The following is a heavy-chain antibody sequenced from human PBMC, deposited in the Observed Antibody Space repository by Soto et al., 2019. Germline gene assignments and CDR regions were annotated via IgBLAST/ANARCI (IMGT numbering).Heavy chain of an antibody. D-gene: IGHD2-2*03. CDR2: IY. CDR3: ARHGSEMTSPFDY. V-gene: IGHV4-39*01. J-gene: IGHJ4*02. Sequence: QLQLQESGPGLVKPSETLSLTCTVSRGSISSIGYNWGWIRQPPGKGLEWIGSIYYYNPSLKSRVTISVDTSKNQFSLKLSSVTAADTAVYYCARHGSEMTSPFDYWGQGTLVTVSS. CDR1: RGSISSIGYN.